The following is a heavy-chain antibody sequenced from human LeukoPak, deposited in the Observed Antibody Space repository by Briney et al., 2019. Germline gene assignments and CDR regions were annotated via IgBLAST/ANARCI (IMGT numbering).Heavy chain of an antibody. D-gene: IGHD3-16*01. V-gene: IGHV3-23*01. CDR1: GFTFSNYG. Sequence: PGGSLRLSCAASGFTFSNYGMSWVRQAPGKGLEWVSAISGSGGSTYYADSVKGRFTISRDNSKNTLYLQMNSLRGEDTAVYYCAKDDAWGRYKDWGQGTLVTVSS. CDR3: AKDDAWGRYKD. J-gene: IGHJ1*01. CDR2: ISGSGGST.